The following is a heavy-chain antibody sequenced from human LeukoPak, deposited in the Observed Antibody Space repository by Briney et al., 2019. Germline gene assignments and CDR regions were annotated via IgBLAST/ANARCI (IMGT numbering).Heavy chain of an antibody. J-gene: IGHJ5*02. CDR1: GGSISSYY. D-gene: IGHD6-13*01. CDR2: IYYSGST. CDR3: ARVGSWYEYNWFDP. Sequence: PSETLSLTCTVSGGSISSYYWSWIRQPPGKGLEWIGYIYYSGSTNYNPSLKSRVAISVDTSKTQFSLKLSSVTAADTAVYYCARVGSWYEYNWFDPWGQGTLVTVSS. V-gene: IGHV4-59*01.